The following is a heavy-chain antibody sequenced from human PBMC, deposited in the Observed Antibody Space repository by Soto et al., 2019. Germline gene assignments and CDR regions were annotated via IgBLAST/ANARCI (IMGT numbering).Heavy chain of an antibody. CDR1: GGTFSSYA. Sequence: SVKVSCKASGGTFSSYAISWVRQAPGQGLEWMGGIIPIFGTANYAQKFQGRVTIIADESTSTAYMELSSLRSEDTAVYYCARDSIMASGWYFFDYWGQGTLVTVSS. J-gene: IGHJ4*02. V-gene: IGHV1-69*13. CDR3: ARDSIMASGWYFFDY. D-gene: IGHD6-19*01. CDR2: IIPIFGTA.